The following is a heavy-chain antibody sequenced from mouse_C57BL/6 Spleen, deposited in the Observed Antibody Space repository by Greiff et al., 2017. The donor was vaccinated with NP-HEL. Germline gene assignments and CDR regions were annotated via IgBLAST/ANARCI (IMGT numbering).Heavy chain of an antibody. CDR1: GYTFTSYW. Sequence: VQLQQPGAELVKPGASVKLSCKASGYTFTSYWMHWVKQRPGQGLEWIGMIHPNSGSTNYNEKFKSKATLTVDKSSSTAYMQLSNLTSEDSAVYYCERKGDYYSNPLAMDYWGQGTSVTVSS. CDR3: ERKGDYYSNPLAMDY. J-gene: IGHJ4*01. CDR2: IHPNSGST. V-gene: IGHV1-64*01. D-gene: IGHD2-5*01.